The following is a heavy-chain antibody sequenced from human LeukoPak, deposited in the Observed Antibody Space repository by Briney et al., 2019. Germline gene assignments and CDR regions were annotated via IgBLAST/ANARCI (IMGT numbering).Heavy chain of an antibody. Sequence: GASVKVSCKASGYTFTSYGIRWVRQAPGQGLEWMGWISAYNGNTNYAQKLQGRVTMTTDTSTSTAYMELRSLRSDDTAVYYCARVRGLVRGVIITSWFDPWGQGTLVTVSS. CDR3: ARVRGLVRGVIITSWFDP. J-gene: IGHJ5*02. D-gene: IGHD3-10*01. CDR2: ISAYNGNT. V-gene: IGHV1-18*01. CDR1: GYTFTSYG.